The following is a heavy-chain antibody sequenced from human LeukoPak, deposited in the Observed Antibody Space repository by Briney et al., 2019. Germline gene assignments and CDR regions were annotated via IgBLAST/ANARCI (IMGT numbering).Heavy chain of an antibody. V-gene: IGHV3-15*01. D-gene: IGHD3-22*01. CDR1: GFTFSNAW. CDR3: TKTSTYYYDSSEA. J-gene: IGHJ4*02. CDR2: IKSKTDGGTT. Sequence: GGSLRLSCAASGFTFSNAWMSWVRQAPGKGLEWVGRIKSKTDGGTTDYAAPVKGRFTISRDDSKNTLYLQMNSLKTEDTAVYYCTKTSTYYYDSSEAWGQGTLVTVSS.